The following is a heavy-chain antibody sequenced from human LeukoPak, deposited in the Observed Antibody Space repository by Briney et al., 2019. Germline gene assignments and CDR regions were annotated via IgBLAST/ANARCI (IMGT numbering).Heavy chain of an antibody. D-gene: IGHD6-6*01. Sequence: PGGSLRLSCAASGFTFSDYQMSWIRQAPGKGLEWVSYISNSGYTIYYADSVKGRFTISRDNAKNSLYLQVNSLRAEDTAVYYCVRYSSSSMDYWGQGTQVTVSS. CDR3: VRYSSSSMDY. CDR1: GFTFSDYQ. CDR2: ISNSGYTI. J-gene: IGHJ4*02. V-gene: IGHV3-11*01.